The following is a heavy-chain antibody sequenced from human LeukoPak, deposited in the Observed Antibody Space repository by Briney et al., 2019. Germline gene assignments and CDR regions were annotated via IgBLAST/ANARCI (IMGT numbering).Heavy chain of an antibody. V-gene: IGHV1-46*01. CDR2: INPSGGST. CDR1: GYTFTSYG. CDR3: ARDCSSSWYYYYYGMDV. J-gene: IGHJ6*02. D-gene: IGHD6-13*01. Sequence: GASVKVSCKASGYTFTSYGISWVRQAPGQGLEWMGIINPSGGSTSYAQKFQGRVTMTRDTSTSTVYMELSSLRSEDTAVYYCARDCSSSWYYYYYGMDVWGQGTTVTVSS.